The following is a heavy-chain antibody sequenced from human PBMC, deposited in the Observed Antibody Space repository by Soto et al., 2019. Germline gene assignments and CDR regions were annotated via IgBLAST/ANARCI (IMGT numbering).Heavy chain of an antibody. CDR2: INHSGNT. J-gene: IGHJ5*01. Sequence: LSLTCAVYTGSFSGYYWSWIRQPPGKGLEWIGEINHSGNTNYNPSLKSRVTISVDTSKNQFSLKLTSVTAADTAVYYCARGGGGEWFIDSWGQGALVTSPQ. CDR1: TGSFSGYY. D-gene: IGHD3-3*01. V-gene: IGHV4-34*01. CDR3: ARGGGGEWFIDS.